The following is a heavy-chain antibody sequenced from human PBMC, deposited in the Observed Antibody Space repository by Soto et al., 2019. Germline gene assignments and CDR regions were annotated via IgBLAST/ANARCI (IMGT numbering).Heavy chain of an antibody. J-gene: IGHJ5*01. V-gene: IGHV6-1*01. Sequence: PSQTLSLTFDISGDSVSSSSVTWNWIRQSPSRGLEWLGRTYYRSRWYNDYAESVKSRIIINPDTSKNQFSLHLNSVTPDDTAVYYCVRLIGNSWLDFWGQGTLVTVSS. CDR3: VRLIGNSWLDF. CDR2: TYYRSRWYN. CDR1: GDSVSSSSVT. D-gene: IGHD1-26*01.